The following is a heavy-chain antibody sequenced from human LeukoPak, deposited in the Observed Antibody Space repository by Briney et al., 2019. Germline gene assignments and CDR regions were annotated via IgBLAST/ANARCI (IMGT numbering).Heavy chain of an antibody. D-gene: IGHD6-6*01. V-gene: IGHV5-51*01. J-gene: IGHJ5*02. CDR3: ARRRIAARRDHNWFDL. CDR1: GSSFTSYW. CDR2: IYPGDSDT. Sequence: GESLKISCQGSGSSFTSYWIGWVRQMPGKGLEWMGIIYPGDSDTRYSPSFQGQVTISADKSISTAYLQWSSLKASDTAMYYCARRRIAARRDHNWFDLWGQGTLVTVSS.